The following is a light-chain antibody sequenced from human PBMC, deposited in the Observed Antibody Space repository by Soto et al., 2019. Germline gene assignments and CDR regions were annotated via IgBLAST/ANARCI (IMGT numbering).Light chain of an antibody. CDR3: SSYAGNNNLV. J-gene: IGLJ2*01. CDR2: EVN. V-gene: IGLV2-8*01. Sequence: SALTQPPSASGSPGQSVTISCTGTSSDVGGYNYVSWYQQHPGKAPKLMIYEVNRRPSGVPDRFSGSKSGNTASLTVSGLQAEDEADYYCSSYAGNNNLVFGGGTKVTVL. CDR1: SSDVGGYNY.